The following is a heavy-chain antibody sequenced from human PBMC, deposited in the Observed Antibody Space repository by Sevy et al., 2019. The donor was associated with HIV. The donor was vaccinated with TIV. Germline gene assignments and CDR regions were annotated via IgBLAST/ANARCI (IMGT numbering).Heavy chain of an antibody. CDR3: ARGLVAAFDL. V-gene: IGHV6-1*01. D-gene: IGHD2-15*01. J-gene: IGHJ3*01. CDR2: AYYRSKWFI. Sequence: SQTLSLTCAISGDSVSSNNAAWNWIRLSPSRGLEWLGRAYYRSKWFIDYAVSVKGRINIYADTSKNQFSLQLNAVTPEDTAVYYCARGLVAAFDLWDQGTMVTVSS. CDR1: GDSVSSNNAA.